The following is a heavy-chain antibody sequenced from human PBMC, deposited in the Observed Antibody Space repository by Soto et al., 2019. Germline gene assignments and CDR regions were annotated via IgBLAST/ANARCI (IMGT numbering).Heavy chain of an antibody. D-gene: IGHD3-3*01. CDR2: ISWNSGSI. V-gene: IGHV3-9*01. CDR1: GFTFDDYA. Sequence: EVQLVESGGGLVQPGRSLRLSCAASGFTFDDYAMHWVRQAPGKGLEWVSGISWNSGSIGYADSVKGRFTISRDNAKNSLYLQMNSLRAEDTALYYCAKDFYSWNYWGQGTLVTVSS. J-gene: IGHJ4*02. CDR3: AKDFYSWNY.